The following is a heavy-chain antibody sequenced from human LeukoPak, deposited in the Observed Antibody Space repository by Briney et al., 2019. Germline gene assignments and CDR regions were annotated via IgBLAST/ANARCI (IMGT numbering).Heavy chain of an antibody. D-gene: IGHD2-15*01. Sequence: GESLKISCKGSGYSFSTYWIGWVRQMPGKGLEWMGIIDPGDSDTRYSPSFQGQVTISADKSISTAYLQWSSLKASDTAIYYCARLLGEVVVAARGAFNIWGQGTMVTVSS. CDR1: GYSFSTYW. CDR3: ARLLGEVVVAARGAFNI. V-gene: IGHV5-51*01. J-gene: IGHJ3*02. CDR2: IDPGDSDT.